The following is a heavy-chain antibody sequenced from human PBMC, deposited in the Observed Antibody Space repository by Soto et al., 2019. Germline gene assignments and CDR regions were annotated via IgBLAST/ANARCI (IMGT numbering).Heavy chain of an antibody. CDR3: VDGGFSSGAFDF. J-gene: IGHJ4*02. Sequence: GGSLRLSCAASGLTFEEYTMHWVRQVPGKTLEWVSLIAWDGVAAYYRDSVKGRFTISRDNKKNSLYLQMNSLRSEDSAFYYCVDGGFSSGAFDFWGQGTMVTVYS. D-gene: IGHD3-22*01. CDR2: IAWDGVAA. CDR1: GLTFEEYT. V-gene: IGHV3-43*01.